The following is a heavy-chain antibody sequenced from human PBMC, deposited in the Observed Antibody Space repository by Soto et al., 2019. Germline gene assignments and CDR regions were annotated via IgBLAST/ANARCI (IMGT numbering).Heavy chain of an antibody. J-gene: IGHJ6*03. CDR1: GYTFTNFH. CDR2: MDPSSGNT. D-gene: IGHD2-2*01. V-gene: IGHV1-8*02. Sequence: ASVKVSCKASGYTFTNFHLHWVRLAPGQGLEWMGWMDPSSGNTGYAQKFQGRVTMTRNTSISTAYMELSSLRSEDTAVYYCARGCSSTSSLGVYYYYMDVWGKGTTVTVSS. CDR3: ARGCSSTSSLGVYYYYMDV.